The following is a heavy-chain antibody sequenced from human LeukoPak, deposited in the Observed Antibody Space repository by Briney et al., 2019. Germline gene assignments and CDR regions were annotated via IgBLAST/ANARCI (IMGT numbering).Heavy chain of an antibody. J-gene: IGHJ4*02. CDR2: INPHSGGT. V-gene: IGHV1-2*02. CDR1: GYTFTDYY. CDR3: ARQGNGLLSKDLDY. D-gene: IGHD2-15*01. Sequence: ASVKVSCKASGYTFTDYYIHWVRQAPGQGLEWMGYINPHSGGTSSPQKFQGRVTMTTDASISTAYMELSRLTSDDTAVYYCARQGNGLLSKDLDYWGQGTLVTVSS.